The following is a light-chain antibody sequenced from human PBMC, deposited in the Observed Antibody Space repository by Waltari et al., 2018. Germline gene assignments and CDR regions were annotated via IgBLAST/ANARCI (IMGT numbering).Light chain of an antibody. V-gene: IGLV1-47*01. J-gene: IGLJ3*02. CDR3: AAGDDSLSGSWV. Sequence: QSVLTQPPSASGTPGQRVTISCSGSSSNIGSNYVYWYQQLPGTAPKLLIYRNKQRPSGVPDRFSGSKSGTSASLAISGLRSEDEADYYCAAGDDSLSGSWVFGGGTKLTVL. CDR1: SSNIGSNY. CDR2: RNK.